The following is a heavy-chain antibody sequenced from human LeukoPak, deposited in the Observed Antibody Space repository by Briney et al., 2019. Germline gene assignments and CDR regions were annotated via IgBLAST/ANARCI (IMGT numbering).Heavy chain of an antibody. CDR2: IYYGGIT. D-gene: IGHD3-10*01. Sequence: SETLSLTCTVSGGSISSGIDYWTWIRQPPGKGLEWIGYIYYGGITNYNPSLKSRLTISVDLSKNHFSLNLTSVTADDTAVYYCARETSVKGFDNWGQGTLVTVSS. J-gene: IGHJ4*02. V-gene: IGHV4-61*03. CDR1: GGSISSGIDY. CDR3: ARETSVKGFDN.